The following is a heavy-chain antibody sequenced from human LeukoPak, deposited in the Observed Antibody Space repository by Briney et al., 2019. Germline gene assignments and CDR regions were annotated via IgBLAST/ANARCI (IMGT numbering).Heavy chain of an antibody. CDR2: ISAYNGNT. J-gene: IGHJ4*02. CDR1: GYTFTSYG. CDR3: ARDRTYYGSGSQYFDY. D-gene: IGHD3-10*01. Sequence: ASVKVSCEASGYTFTSYGIRWVRQAPGQGLEWMGWISAYNGNTNYAQKLQGRVTMTTDTSTSTAYMELRSLRSDDTAVHYCARDRTYYGSGSQYFDYWGQGTLVTVSS. V-gene: IGHV1-18*01.